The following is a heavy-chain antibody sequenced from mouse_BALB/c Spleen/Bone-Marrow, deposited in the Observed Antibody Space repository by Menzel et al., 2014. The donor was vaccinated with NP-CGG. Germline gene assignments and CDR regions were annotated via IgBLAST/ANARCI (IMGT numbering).Heavy chain of an antibody. CDR3: ARSDGYRDMDY. CDR1: GYAFSSSW. Sequence: QVHVKQSGPELVKPGASVKISCKASGYAFSSSWMNWVKQRPGQGLEWIGRIYPGDGDTKYNGKFKGKATLTADKSSSTAYMQLSSLTSVDSAVYSCARSDGYRDMDYWGQGTSVTVSS. J-gene: IGHJ4*01. D-gene: IGHD2-3*01. V-gene: IGHV1-82*01. CDR2: IYPGDGDT.